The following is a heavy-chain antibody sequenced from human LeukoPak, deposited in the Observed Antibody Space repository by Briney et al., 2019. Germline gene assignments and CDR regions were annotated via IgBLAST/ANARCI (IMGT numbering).Heavy chain of an antibody. CDR3: ARAPYTTGRSFYFDS. CDR2: IWYDGSKN. J-gene: IGHJ4*02. Sequence: GGSLGLSCAASGFTFRNYGMHWVRQAPGKGLEWVAIIWYDGSKNYYADSVKGRFTISRDNFNNTLYLQMNSLRAEDTALYYCARAPYTTGRSFYFDSWGQGTLVTVSS. D-gene: IGHD2-2*02. CDR1: GFTFRNYG. V-gene: IGHV3-33*01.